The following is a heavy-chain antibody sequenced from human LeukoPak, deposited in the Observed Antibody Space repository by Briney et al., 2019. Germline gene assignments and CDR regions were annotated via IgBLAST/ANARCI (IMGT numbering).Heavy chain of an antibody. CDR3: ARDRGGDASSSGAFDI. J-gene: IGHJ3*02. V-gene: IGHV3-66*01. D-gene: IGHD6-6*01. CDR2: IYSGGST. Sequence: GGSLRLSCAASGFTVSNNYMYWVRQAPGKGLEWVSVIYSGGSTYYADSVKGRFTISRDNSKNTLYLQMNSLRAEDTAVYYCARDRGGDASSSGAFDIWGQGTMVTVSS. CDR1: GFTVSNNY.